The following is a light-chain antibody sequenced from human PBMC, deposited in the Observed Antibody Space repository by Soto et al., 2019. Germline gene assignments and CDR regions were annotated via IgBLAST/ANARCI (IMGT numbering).Light chain of an antibody. CDR2: GAS. J-gene: IGKJ4*01. Sequence: EIVMTQSPATLSVSPGAKTTLSCRASPGVSSNLAWYQQKPGQAPRLLIHGASTRATGIPTRFSGSGSGTEFTLTISSLQSEDFAVYYCQQYNNWPSLTFGGGTKVEIK. CDR3: QQYNNWPSLT. V-gene: IGKV3-15*01. CDR1: PGVSSN.